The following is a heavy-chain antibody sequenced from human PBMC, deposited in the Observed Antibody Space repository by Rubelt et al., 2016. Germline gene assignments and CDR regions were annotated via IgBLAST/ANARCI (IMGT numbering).Heavy chain of an antibody. J-gene: IGHJ4*02. CDR2: IKSKTDGGTT. Sequence: SLRLSCAASGFTFSNAWMSRVRQAPGKGLEWVGRIKSKTDGGTTDYAAPVKGRFTISRDDSKNTLYLQMNSLRAEDTAVYYCAKDMGAAGTDFDYWGQGTLVTVSS. V-gene: IGHV3-15*01. CDR3: AKDMGAAGTDFDY. D-gene: IGHD6-13*01. CDR1: GFTFSNAW.